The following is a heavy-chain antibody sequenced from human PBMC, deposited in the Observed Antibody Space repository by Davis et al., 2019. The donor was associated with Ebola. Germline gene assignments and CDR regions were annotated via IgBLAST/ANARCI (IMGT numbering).Heavy chain of an antibody. CDR3: AGGKDSSGWYGDDAFDF. CDR1: GFTFSTYS. CDR2: ISSDSDYI. D-gene: IGHD6-19*01. V-gene: IGHV3-21*01. J-gene: IGHJ3*01. Sequence: GESLKISCAASGFTFSTYSMSWVRQAPGKGLEWVSSISSDSDYIYYADSAKGRFTISRDNAKNSLYLQMNSLRADDTAVYYCAGGKDSSGWYGDDAFDFWGQGTMVTVSS.